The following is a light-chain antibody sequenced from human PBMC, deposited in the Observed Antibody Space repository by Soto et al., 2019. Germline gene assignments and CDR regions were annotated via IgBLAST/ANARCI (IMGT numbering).Light chain of an antibody. V-gene: IGLV1-44*01. CDR1: SSNIGSNT. Sequence: QSVLTQPPSASGTPGQRVTISCSGSSSNIGSNTVNWYQQLPGTAPKLLIYSNNQRPSGVPDRFSGSKSGTSASLAISGLQSXXXAXXYCAAWDDSLNGVVFGGGTKLTVL. CDR2: SNN. CDR3: AAWDDSLNGVV. J-gene: IGLJ2*01.